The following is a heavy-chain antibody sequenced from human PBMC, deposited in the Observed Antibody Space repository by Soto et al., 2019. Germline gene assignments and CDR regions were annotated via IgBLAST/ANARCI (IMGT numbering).Heavy chain of an antibody. Sequence: SETLSLTCTVSGSSISYDYWIWIRQPPGKGLEWIGHISHSGSTNYNPSLKSRVTISVDTSKRQFSLKLSSVTAADTAVYYCAREARGVISGMDVWGQGTTVTVSS. D-gene: IGHD3-10*01. J-gene: IGHJ6*02. V-gene: IGHV4-59*01. CDR3: AREARGVISGMDV. CDR1: GSSISYDY. CDR2: ISHSGST.